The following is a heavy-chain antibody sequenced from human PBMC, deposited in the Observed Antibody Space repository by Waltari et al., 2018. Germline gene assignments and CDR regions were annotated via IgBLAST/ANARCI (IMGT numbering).Heavy chain of an antibody. CDR2: VFYTGST. Sequence: QLQLQESGPGLVKPSETLSLTCSVSGGSISSSTYYWGWIRQPPGTGLGLIGTVFYTGSTHYSPSLKSRVTIAVDTSKNQFSLNVSSVTAADTAVFYCARCITARPNYFDSWGQGTLVTVSS. J-gene: IGHJ4*02. CDR1: GGSISSSTYY. D-gene: IGHD6-6*01. CDR3: ARCITARPNYFDS. V-gene: IGHV4-39*01.